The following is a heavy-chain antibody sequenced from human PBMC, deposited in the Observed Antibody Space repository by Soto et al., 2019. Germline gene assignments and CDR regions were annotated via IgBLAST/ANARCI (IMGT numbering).Heavy chain of an antibody. J-gene: IGHJ4*02. CDR3: ARGVLRYTFDY. CDR1: GGSISHYY. CDR2: IYYTGST. Sequence: PSETLSLTCTVSGGSISHYYWSWIRQPPGKGLEWIGYIYYTGSTSYNPSLKSRVTISVGTSKNHFSLKLTSVTAADTAVYYCARGVLRYTFDYWGQGTLVTVSS. D-gene: IGHD3-9*01. V-gene: IGHV4-59*01.